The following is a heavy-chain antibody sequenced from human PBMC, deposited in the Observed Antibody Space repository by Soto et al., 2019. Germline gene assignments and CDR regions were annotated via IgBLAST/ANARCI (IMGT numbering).Heavy chain of an antibody. V-gene: IGHV1-58*01. CDR3: AREGVAPYYYYGMDV. Sequence: SVKVSCKASGFTFTSSAVQWVRQARGQRLEWIGWIVVGSGNTNYAQKFQERVTITRDTSTSTAYMEVRSLRSEDTAVYYCAREGVAPYYYYGMDVWGQGTPVTVSS. J-gene: IGHJ6*02. CDR1: GFTFTSSA. CDR2: IVVGSGNT. D-gene: IGHD5-12*01.